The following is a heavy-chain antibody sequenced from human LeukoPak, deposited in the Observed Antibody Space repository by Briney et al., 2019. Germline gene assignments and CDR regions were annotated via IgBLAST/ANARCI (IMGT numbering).Heavy chain of an antibody. CDR2: IYYSGST. CDR1: GGSISSYY. D-gene: IGHD3-16*02. J-gene: IGHJ4*02. CDR3: ARGLRLGELSFDY. Sequence: SETLSLTCTVSGGSISSYYWSWIRQPPGKGLEWIGYIYYSGSTNYNPSLKSRVTISVDTSKNQFSLKLSSVTAADTAVYYCARGLRLGELSFDYWGQGNLVTVSS. V-gene: IGHV4-59*01.